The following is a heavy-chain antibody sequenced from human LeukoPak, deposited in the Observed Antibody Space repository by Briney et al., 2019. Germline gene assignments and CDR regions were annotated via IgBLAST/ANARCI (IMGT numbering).Heavy chain of an antibody. D-gene: IGHD2-15*01. CDR2: INHSGST. Sequence: PSETLSLTCAVYGGSFSGYYWSWIRQPPRKGLEWIGEINHSGSTNYNPSLKSRVTISVDTSKNQFSLKLSSVTAADTAVYYCARGALLVSYYMDVWGKGTTVTVSS. J-gene: IGHJ6*03. CDR3: ARGALLVSYYMDV. V-gene: IGHV4-34*01. CDR1: GGSFSGYY.